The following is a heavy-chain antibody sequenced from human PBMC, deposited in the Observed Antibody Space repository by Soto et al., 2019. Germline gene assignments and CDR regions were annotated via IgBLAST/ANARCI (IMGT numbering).Heavy chain of an antibody. D-gene: IGHD7-27*01. CDR1: GFSVNTYA. CDR3: ATLPNTSRSFDY. J-gene: IGHJ4*02. CDR2: TGISGRTT. V-gene: IGHV3-23*01. Sequence: PGGSLRLSCAASGFSVNTYAMSWVRQAPGKGLEWVSTTGISGRTTYYADSVKGRFTVSRDDSKNTLDLQMSSLRAEDTAVYYCATLPNTSRSFDYWGQGTLVTVSS.